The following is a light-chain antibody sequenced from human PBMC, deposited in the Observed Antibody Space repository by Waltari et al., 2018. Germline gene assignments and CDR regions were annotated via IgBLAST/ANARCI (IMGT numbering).Light chain of an antibody. CDR2: DAS. CDR3: QQRSSWPYT. V-gene: IGKV3-11*01. Sequence: EIVLTQSPATLSLSPGERATLSCRASQTVGTYLAWYQQKPGQPPRLLIFDASSRSTGIPAKFRGSGSGTDFTLTVSNLEPEDFAVYFCQQRSSWPYTFGQGTRLEI. J-gene: IGKJ2*01. CDR1: QTVGTY.